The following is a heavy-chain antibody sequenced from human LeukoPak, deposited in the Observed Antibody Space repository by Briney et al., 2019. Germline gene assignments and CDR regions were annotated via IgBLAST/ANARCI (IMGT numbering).Heavy chain of an antibody. CDR2: ISSSSTYI. CDR3: ALDSSGLFDY. J-gene: IGHJ4*02. CDR1: GFTFSSYS. D-gene: IGHD6-19*01. V-gene: IGHV3-21*01. Sequence: PGGSLRLSCAASGFTFSSYSMNCVRQAPGKGLEWVSFISSSSTYIYYADSVKGRFTISRDNAKNSLYLQMNSLRAEDTAVYYCALDSSGLFDYWGQGPLVTVSS.